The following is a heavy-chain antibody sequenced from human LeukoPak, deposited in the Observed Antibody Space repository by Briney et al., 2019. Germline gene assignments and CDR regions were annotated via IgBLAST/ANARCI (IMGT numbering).Heavy chain of an antibody. CDR3: ARGSLAWSGTFDY. J-gene: IGHJ4*02. CDR2: VSGSGDNT. V-gene: IGHV3-23*01. Sequence: GGSLRLSCAASGFTFSTYAISWVRQAPGKGLEWVSGVSGSGDNTYYADSVKGRFTVSRDNSKSTVYLQMNSLRAEDTTMYYCARGSLAWSGTFDYWGQGTLVTVSS. D-gene: IGHD3-3*01. CDR1: GFTFSTYA.